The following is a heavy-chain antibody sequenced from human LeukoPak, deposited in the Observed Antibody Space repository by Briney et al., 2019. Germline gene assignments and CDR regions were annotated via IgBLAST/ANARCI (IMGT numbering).Heavy chain of an antibody. V-gene: IGHV3-30-3*01. CDR2: IAYDGSNK. J-gene: IGHJ4*02. Sequence: GGSLRLSCAASGFTFSSYAMHWVRQAPGKGLEWVAVIAYDGSNKYYADSVKGRLTISRDNSKNTLYLQVSSLRAEDTAVYYCARDYSTGWDFDYWGQGILVTVSS. CDR1: GFTFSSYA. CDR3: ARDYSTGWDFDY. D-gene: IGHD6-19*01.